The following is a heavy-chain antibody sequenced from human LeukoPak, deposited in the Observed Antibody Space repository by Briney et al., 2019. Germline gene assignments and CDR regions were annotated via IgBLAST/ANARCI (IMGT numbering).Heavy chain of an antibody. CDR1: AGSISSHY. CDR2: IYYSGST. J-gene: IGHJ4*02. V-gene: IGHV4-59*11. CDR3: ARLGILGGTYYFDY. Sequence: SETLSLTCTVSAGSISSHYWSWIRQPPGKGLEWIGYIYYSGSTNYNPSLKSRVTISVDTSKNQFSLKLSSVTAADTAVYYRARLGILGGTYYFDYWGQGTLVTVSS.